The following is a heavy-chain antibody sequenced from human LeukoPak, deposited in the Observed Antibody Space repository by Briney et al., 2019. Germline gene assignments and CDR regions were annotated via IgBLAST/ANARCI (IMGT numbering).Heavy chain of an antibody. Sequence: GGSLRLSCTASGFTFSNYYMNWVRQAPGKGLEWVSAISGSGGTTYYADSVKGRFTISRDNSKNTLYLQMNSLRAEDTAVYYCANGNRCTSPNCLGYYYFYMDVWGKGTTVTVSS. CDR1: GFTFSNYY. D-gene: IGHD2-8*01. CDR3: ANGNRCTSPNCLGYYYFYMDV. CDR2: ISGSGGTT. V-gene: IGHV3-23*01. J-gene: IGHJ6*03.